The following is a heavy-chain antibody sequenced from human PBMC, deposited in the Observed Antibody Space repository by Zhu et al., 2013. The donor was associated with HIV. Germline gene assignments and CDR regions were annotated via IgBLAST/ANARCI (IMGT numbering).Heavy chain of an antibody. CDR3: ARDQVSRDDYGSVSPGNY. CDR2: ISAYNGDA. Sequence: QVQLQQSGAEMKKPGASVKVSCKASGYMFINYGISWVRQVPRQGLEWMGWISAYNGDANYAEIFHGRVTMTTDISTSTVYMELRSLRSDDTAVYYCARDQVSRDDYGSVSPGNYWGQGTLVIVSS. V-gene: IGHV1-18*01. D-gene: IGHD3-10*01. CDR1: GYMFINYG. J-gene: IGHJ4*02.